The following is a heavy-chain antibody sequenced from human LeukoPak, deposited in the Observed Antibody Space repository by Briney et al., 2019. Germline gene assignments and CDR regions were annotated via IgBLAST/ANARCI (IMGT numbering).Heavy chain of an antibody. CDR2: IGIAGDT. V-gene: IGHV3-13*04. J-gene: IGHJ4*02. Sequence: PGGSLRLSCAASGFTFTNYDMHWVRQVPGKGLEWVSAIGIAGDTYYPGSVRGRFTISRENAKNSLYLQMNSLRDGDTAVYYCVRGGSGWYYFDYRGQGTLVTVSS. D-gene: IGHD6-19*01. CDR3: VRGGSGWYYFDY. CDR1: GFTFTNYD.